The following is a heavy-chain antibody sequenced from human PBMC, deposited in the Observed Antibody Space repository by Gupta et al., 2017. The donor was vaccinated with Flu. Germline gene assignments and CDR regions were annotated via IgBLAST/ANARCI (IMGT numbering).Heavy chain of an antibody. J-gene: IGHJ4*02. CDR2: IYYSGST. V-gene: IGHV4-31*03. D-gene: IGHD4-23*01. CDR1: GGSLSSGGYS. CDR3: ARDRSRNDYGGNSLDD. Sequence: QVQLQESGPGLVKPSQTLSLTCTVPGGSLSSGGYSWSWLRQHPGKGLEWIGYIYYSGSTYYNPSLKSRVTISVDTSKNQFSLKLSSVTAADTAVYYCARDRSRNDYGGNSLDDWGQGTLVTVSS.